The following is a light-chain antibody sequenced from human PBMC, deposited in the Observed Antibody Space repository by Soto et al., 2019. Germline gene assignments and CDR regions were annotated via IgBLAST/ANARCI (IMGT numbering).Light chain of an antibody. V-gene: IGKV3-20*01. CDR3: QQFDRSRLSFT. CDR1: QSLSDNY. CDR2: GAS. J-gene: IGKJ3*01. Sequence: EIVLTQSPGTLSLSPGERATLSCRASQSLSDNYLAWYQQKPGQAPRLLIYGASNRATGIPDRFSGSGSGTDFTLSISRLEPEDFAVYHCQQFDRSRLSFTFGPGTKVDI.